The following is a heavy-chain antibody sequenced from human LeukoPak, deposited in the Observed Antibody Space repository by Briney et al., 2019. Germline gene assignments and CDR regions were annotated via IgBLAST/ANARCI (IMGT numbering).Heavy chain of an antibody. Sequence: GGSLRLSCAASGITFSSYDMSWVRQAPGKGLEWVSFISNSGGSTYYAESVKGRFTISRDNSKNTLYLQMNSLRPEDTAVYYCANQHCTDAVCHQFGALGYWGQGTLVTVSS. CDR1: GITFSSYD. V-gene: IGHV3-23*01. D-gene: IGHD2-8*01. CDR2: ISNSGGST. J-gene: IGHJ4*02. CDR3: ANQHCTDAVCHQFGALGY.